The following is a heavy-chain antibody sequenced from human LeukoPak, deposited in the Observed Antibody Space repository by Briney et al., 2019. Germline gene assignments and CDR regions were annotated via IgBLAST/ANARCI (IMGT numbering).Heavy chain of an antibody. J-gene: IGHJ4*02. CDR2: ISSSGSTI. CDR3: ASVNGDYDWYFDY. Sequence: GGSLRLSCAASGFTFSDYYMSWIRQAPGKGLEWVSYISSSGSTIYYADSVKGRFTISRDNAKNSLYLQMNSLRAEDTAVYYCASVNGDYDWYFDYWGQGTLVTVSS. D-gene: IGHD4-17*01. CDR1: GFTFSDYY. V-gene: IGHV3-11*04.